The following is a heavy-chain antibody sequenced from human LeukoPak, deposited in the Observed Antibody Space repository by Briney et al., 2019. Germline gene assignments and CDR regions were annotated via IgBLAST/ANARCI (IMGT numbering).Heavy chain of an antibody. CDR3: ARAYGGNSDAFDI. J-gene: IGHJ3*02. Sequence: PGGSLRLSCAASGFTVSSNYMSWVRQAPGKGLEWVSVIYSGGSTYYADSVKGRFTISRHNSKNTLYLQMNSLRAEDTAVYYCARAYGGNSDAFDIWGQGTMVTVSS. CDR1: GFTVSSNY. CDR2: IYSGGST. V-gene: IGHV3-53*01. D-gene: IGHD4-23*01.